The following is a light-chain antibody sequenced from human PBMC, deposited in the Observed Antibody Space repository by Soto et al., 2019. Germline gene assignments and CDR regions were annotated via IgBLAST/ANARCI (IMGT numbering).Light chain of an antibody. CDR3: QDFDSPQWT. CDR2: SVS. J-gene: IGKJ1*01. CDR1: QRASRQY. Sequence: VLTQSPDTLSLSPGDRATLSCRANQRASRQYLSWYQQRPGQPPRLLIYSVSMRADGVPDRFSGSGSGSESTLTINSLEPEDFAVYYCQDFDSPQWTFGQGTKIE. V-gene: IGKV3-20*01.